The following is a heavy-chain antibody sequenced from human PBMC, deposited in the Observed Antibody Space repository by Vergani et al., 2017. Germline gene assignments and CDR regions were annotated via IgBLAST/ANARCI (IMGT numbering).Heavy chain of an antibody. D-gene: IGHD2-2*01. CDR2: ISAYNGNT. V-gene: IGHV1-18*01. CDR3: ARAHCSSTSCYVYYYCMDV. J-gene: IGHJ6*02. Sequence: QVQLVQSGAEVKTPGASVKVSCKASGYTFTSYGISWVRQAPGQGLEWMGWISAYNGNTNYAQKLQGRVTMTTDTSTSTAYMELRSLRSDDTAVYYCARAHCSSTSCYVYYYCMDVWGQGTTVTVSS. CDR1: GYTFTSYG.